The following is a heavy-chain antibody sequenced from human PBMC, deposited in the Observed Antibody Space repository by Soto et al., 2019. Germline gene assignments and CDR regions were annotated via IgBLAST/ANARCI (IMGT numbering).Heavy chain of an antibody. CDR1: GFIFSSSG. CDR3: AKDDGYYYYGMDV. Sequence: QVQLVESGGGVVQPGRSLRLSCAASGFIFSSSGMHWVRQAPGKGREWVAVTSYDGSNRYYADSVKGRFTISRDNSKNTLYLQMNSLRAEDTAVYYCAKDDGYYYYGMDVWGQGTTVTVSS. V-gene: IGHV3-30*18. J-gene: IGHJ6*02. CDR2: TSYDGSNR.